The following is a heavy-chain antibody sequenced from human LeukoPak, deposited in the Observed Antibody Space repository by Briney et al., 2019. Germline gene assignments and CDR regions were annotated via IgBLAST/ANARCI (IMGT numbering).Heavy chain of an antibody. CDR2: ISVSGGST. CDR1: GFTFSMSW. CDR3: AKDITAMGDY. D-gene: IGHD5-18*01. Sequence: GGSLRLSCAASGFTFSMSWMTWVRQAPGKGLEWVSAISVSGGSTYYADAVKGRFTISRDNSKNTLYLQMNSLRAEDTAVYYCAKDITAMGDYWGQGTLVTVSS. J-gene: IGHJ4*02. V-gene: IGHV3-23*01.